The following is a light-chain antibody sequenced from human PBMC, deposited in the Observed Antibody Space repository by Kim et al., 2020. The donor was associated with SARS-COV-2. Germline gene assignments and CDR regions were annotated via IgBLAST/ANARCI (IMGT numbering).Light chain of an antibody. CDR3: QVWDDSAAGVV. V-gene: IGLV3-21*04. CDR1: NIGSKN. Sequence: SYELTQPPSVSVAPGKTARITCGGNNIGSKNVHWYQQKPGQAPVLVIYYDSDRPSGIPERFSGSNSGNTATLTISRVEAGEEADYYCQVWDDSAAGVVFGGGTQLTVL. J-gene: IGLJ2*01. CDR2: YDS.